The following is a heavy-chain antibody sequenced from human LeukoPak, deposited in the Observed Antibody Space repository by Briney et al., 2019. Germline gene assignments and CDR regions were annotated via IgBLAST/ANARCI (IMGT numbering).Heavy chain of an antibody. CDR3: ARGATTTVTTSGFAFDI. J-gene: IGHJ3*02. Sequence: SETLSLTCTVSGGSISSYYWSWIRQPPGKGLEWIGYIHYSESTNYNPSLKSRVTISVDTSKNQFSLKLSSVTAADTAVYYCARGATTTVTTSGFAFDIWGQGTMVTVSS. D-gene: IGHD4-17*01. CDR2: IHYSEST. CDR1: GGSISSYY. V-gene: IGHV4-59*01.